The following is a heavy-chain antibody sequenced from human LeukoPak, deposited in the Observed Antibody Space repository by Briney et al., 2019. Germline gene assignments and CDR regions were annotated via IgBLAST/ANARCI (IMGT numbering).Heavy chain of an antibody. CDR1: GYTFTSYG. Sequence: GASVKVSCKASGYTFTSYGISWVRQAPGQELEGRGCISAHNGNTNYAQKFQGRVTMTTDTSTSTAYMELRSLRSDDTAVYYCAREGDFCTSTSCYSWFDPWGRGTLVTVSS. CDR2: ISAHNGNT. CDR3: AREGDFCTSTSCYSWFDP. D-gene: IGHD2-2*01. J-gene: IGHJ5*02. V-gene: IGHV1-18*01.